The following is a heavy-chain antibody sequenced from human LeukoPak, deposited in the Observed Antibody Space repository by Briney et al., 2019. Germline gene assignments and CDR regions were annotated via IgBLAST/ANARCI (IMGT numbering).Heavy chain of an antibody. CDR2: FGGGGNT. CDR1: GFTFSTYA. Sequence: PGGSLRLSCAASGFTFSTYAMSWVRQAPGTGLEWVSAFGGGGNTYYADSVKGRFTISRDNSKNTLYLQMNSLRVEDTAVYYCVKGGGNVRRYFEYWGQGTLVTVSS. D-gene: IGHD4-23*01. J-gene: IGHJ4*02. V-gene: IGHV3-23*01. CDR3: VKGGGNVRRYFEY.